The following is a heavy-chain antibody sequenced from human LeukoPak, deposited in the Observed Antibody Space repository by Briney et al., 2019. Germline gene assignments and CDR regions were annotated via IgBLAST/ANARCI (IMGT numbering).Heavy chain of an antibody. Sequence: GGSLRLSCAPSGFTVSVNYMSSGREAPGEGLEWVSVIYSGGGTYYADSVKGRFTISRDNSKNTLYLQMNSLRAEDTALYYCAKFSRDGCNPFDYWGQGTLVTVSS. CDR3: AKFSRDGCNPFDY. D-gene: IGHD5-24*01. V-gene: IGHV3-53*01. J-gene: IGHJ4*02. CDR1: GFTVSVNY. CDR2: IYSGGGT.